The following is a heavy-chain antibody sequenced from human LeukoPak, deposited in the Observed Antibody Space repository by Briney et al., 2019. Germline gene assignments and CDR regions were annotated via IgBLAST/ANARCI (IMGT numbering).Heavy chain of an antibody. Sequence: ASVKVSCKVSGYTLTELSMHWVRQAPGKGLEWMGGFDPEDGETIYAQKFQGSVTMTEDTSTDTAYMELSSLRSEDTAVYYCATYKRLSIAAAGTGLANWGQGTLVTVSS. CDR2: FDPEDGET. CDR3: ATYKRLSIAAAGTGLAN. J-gene: IGHJ4*02. V-gene: IGHV1-24*01. D-gene: IGHD6-13*01. CDR1: GYTLTELS.